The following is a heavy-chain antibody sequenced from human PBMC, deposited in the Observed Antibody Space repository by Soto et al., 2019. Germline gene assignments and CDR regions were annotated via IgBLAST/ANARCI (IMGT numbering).Heavy chain of an antibody. J-gene: IGHJ6*02. CDR3: ARGTGYSYGQNYYYYGMDV. Sequence: SETLSLTCTVSGGSISSGGYYWSWIRQHPGKGLEWIGYIYYSGSTNYNPSLKSRVTISVDTSKNQFSLKLSSVTAADTAVYYCARGTGYSYGQNYYYYGMDVWGQGTTVTVSS. V-gene: IGHV4-61*08. D-gene: IGHD5-18*01. CDR1: GGSISSGGYY. CDR2: IYYSGST.